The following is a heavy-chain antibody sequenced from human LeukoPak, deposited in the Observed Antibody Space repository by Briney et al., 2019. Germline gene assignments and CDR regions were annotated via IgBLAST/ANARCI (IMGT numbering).Heavy chain of an antibody. V-gene: IGHV4-34*01. D-gene: IGHD6-13*01. CDR2: INHSGNT. Sequence: SETLSLTCAVYSGSFSGYYWSWIRRPPGKGLEWIGEINHSGNTKYNPFFRSRVTISVDESKNQFSLNLRSVTAADTAVYYCARDIAAAGKGDYWGQGTLVTASS. J-gene: IGHJ4*02. CDR1: SGSFSGYY. CDR3: ARDIAAAGKGDY.